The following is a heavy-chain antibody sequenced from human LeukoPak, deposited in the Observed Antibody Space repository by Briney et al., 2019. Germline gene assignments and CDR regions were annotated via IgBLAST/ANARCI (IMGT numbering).Heavy chain of an antibody. CDR3: ARVGDYYDSSAGSFDY. CDR1: GFTFSRHS. Sequence: GGSLRLSCAASGFTFSRHSMHWVRQAPGKGLEWVSSISTTGGYTYYADSVKGRFTISRDNAKNSPYLQMNSLRAEDTAVYYCARVGDYYDSSAGSFDYWGQGTLVTVSS. CDR2: ISTTGGYT. V-gene: IGHV3-21*01. J-gene: IGHJ4*02. D-gene: IGHD3-22*01.